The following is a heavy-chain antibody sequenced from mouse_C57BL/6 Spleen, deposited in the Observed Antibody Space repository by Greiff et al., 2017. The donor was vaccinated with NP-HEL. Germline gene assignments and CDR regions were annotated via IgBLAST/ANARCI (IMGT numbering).Heavy chain of an antibody. CDR2: ISGGGGNT. CDR3: ARHFYYGSSYFDY. J-gene: IGHJ2*01. CDR1: GFTFSSYT. Sequence: EVKLEESGGGLVKPGGSLKLSCAASGFTFSSYTMSWVRQTPEKRLEWVATISGGGGNTYYPDSVKGRFTISRDNAKNTLYLQMSSLRSEDTALYYCARHFYYGSSYFDYWGQGTTLTVSS. V-gene: IGHV5-9*01. D-gene: IGHD1-1*01.